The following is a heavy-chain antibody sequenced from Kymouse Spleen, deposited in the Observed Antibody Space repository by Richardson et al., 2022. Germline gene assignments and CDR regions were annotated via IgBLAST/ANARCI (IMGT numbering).Heavy chain of an antibody. CDR3: AVNWGNYYYGMDV. J-gene: IGHJ6*02. Sequence: QVQLQQWGAGLLKPSETLSLTCAVYGGSFSGYYWSWIRQPPGKGLEWIGEINHSGSTNYNPSLKSRVTISVDTSKNQFSLKLSSVTAADTAVYYCAVNWGNYYYGMDVWGQGTTVTVSS. V-gene: IGHV4-34*01. CDR1: GGSFSGYY. D-gene: IGHD7-27*02. CDR2: INHSGST.